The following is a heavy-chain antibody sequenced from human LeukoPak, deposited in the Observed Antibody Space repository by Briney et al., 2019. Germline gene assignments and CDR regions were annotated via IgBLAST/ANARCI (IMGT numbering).Heavy chain of an antibody. V-gene: IGHV1-2*02. Sequence: GASVKVSCKASGYTFTGYYMHWGRQAPGQGLEWMGWINPNSGGTNYAQKFQGRVTMTRDTSISTAYMELSRLRSDDTAVYYCASCYSSSWYDYYYYMDVWGKGTTVTVSS. D-gene: IGHD6-13*01. CDR1: GYTFTGYY. J-gene: IGHJ6*03. CDR3: ASCYSSSWYDYYYYMDV. CDR2: INPNSGGT.